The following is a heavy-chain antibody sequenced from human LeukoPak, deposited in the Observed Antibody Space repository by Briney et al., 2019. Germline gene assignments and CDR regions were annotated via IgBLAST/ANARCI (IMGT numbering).Heavy chain of an antibody. J-gene: IGHJ4*02. CDR1: GFTFSSYA. CDR2: ISYDGSNK. CDR3: AKDGGDCSSTSCYKWRGYFDD. D-gene: IGHD2-2*02. V-gene: IGHV3-30-3*01. Sequence: PGRSLRLSYAASGFTFSSYAMHWVRQAPGKGLEWVAVISYDGSNKYYADFVKGRFTISRDNSKNTLYLQMNSLRAEDTAVYYCAKDGGDCSSTSCYKWRGYFDDWGQGTLVSVSS.